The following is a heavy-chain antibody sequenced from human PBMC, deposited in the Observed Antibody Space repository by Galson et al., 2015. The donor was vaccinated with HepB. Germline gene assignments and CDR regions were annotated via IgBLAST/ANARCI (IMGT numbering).Heavy chain of an antibody. CDR1: GFTFSSYS. V-gene: IGHV3-30*03. CDR3: ARRGDCGGNNGMDV. J-gene: IGHJ6*02. CDR2: ISYDGSNK. D-gene: IGHD4-23*01. Sequence: SLRLSCAASGFTFSSYSMHWVRQAPGKGLEWVAVISYDGSNKYYADSVKGRFTISRDNSKNTLYLQMNSLRAEDTAVYYCARRGDCGGNNGMDVWGQGTTVTVSS.